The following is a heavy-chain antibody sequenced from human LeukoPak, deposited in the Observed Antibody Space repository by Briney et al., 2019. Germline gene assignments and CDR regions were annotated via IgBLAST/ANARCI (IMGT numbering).Heavy chain of an antibody. CDR3: AKDPQDFYGSSGYRPERY. CDR1: GFTFSSYA. Sequence: GGSLRLSCAASGFTFSSYAMSWVRQAPGKGLEWVSVISGSGGSTYYADSVKGRFTISRDNSKNTPYLQMNSLRAEDTAVYYCAKDPQDFYGSSGYRPERYWGQGTLVTVSS. V-gene: IGHV3-23*01. CDR2: ISGSGGST. D-gene: IGHD3-22*01. J-gene: IGHJ4*02.